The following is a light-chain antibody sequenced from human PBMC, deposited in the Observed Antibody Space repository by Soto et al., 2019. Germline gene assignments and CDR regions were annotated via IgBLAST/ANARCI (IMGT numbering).Light chain of an antibody. CDR1: QSVSSSY. CDR2: GAT. V-gene: IGKV3-20*01. CDR3: QQYGSSPT. Sequence: EIVLTQSPGTLSLSPGERATLSCRASQSVSSSYLAWYQQKPGQAPRLLIYGATTRATGIPDRFSGSASGTDFTLTSSRLEAEDFAVYYCQQYGSSPTFGQGTKVETK. J-gene: IGKJ1*01.